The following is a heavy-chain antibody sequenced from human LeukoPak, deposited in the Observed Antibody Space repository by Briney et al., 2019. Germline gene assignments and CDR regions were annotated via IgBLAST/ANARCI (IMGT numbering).Heavy chain of an antibody. D-gene: IGHD2-15*01. CDR1: GFTFSSYS. CDR2: ISSSSSYI. V-gene: IGHV3-21*01. J-gene: IGHJ3*02. CDR3: ARDRRWSDAFDI. Sequence: GGSLRLSCAASGFTFSSYSMNWVRQAPGKGLEWVSSISSSSSYIYYADSVKGRFTISRDNAKNSLYMQMNSLRAEDTVVYYCARDRRWSDAFDIWGQGTMVTVSS.